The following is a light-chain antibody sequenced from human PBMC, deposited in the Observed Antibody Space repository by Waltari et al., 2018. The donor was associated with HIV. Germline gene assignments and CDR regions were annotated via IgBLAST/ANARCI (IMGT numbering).Light chain of an antibody. Sequence: QSALTQPASVSGSLGQSITISCTGTTGDIEKYNLVSWYQQHPGKAPKLLIYEVNRSASGVSSRIYGSKSDHSPSLTISGLQPDDVASYFCGSYAGPTHFFVF. CDR1: TGDIEKYNL. J-gene: IGLJ1*01. V-gene: IGLV2-23*02. CDR3: GSYAGPTHFFV. CDR2: EVN.